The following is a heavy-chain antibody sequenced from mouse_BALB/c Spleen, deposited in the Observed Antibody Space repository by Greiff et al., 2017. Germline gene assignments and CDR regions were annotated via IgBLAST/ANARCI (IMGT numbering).Heavy chain of an antibody. D-gene: IGHD1-2*01. V-gene: IGHV5-9-4*01. CDR2: ISSGGSYT. J-gene: IGHJ4*01. CDR1: GFTFSSYA. Sequence: EVMLVASGGGLVKPGGSLKLSCAASGFTFSSYAMSWVRQSPEKRLVWVAEISSGGSYTYYPDTVTGRFTISRDNAKNTLYLEMSSLRSEDTAMYYCARFTTATLYAMDYGGQGTSVTVSS. CDR3: ARFTTATLYAMDY.